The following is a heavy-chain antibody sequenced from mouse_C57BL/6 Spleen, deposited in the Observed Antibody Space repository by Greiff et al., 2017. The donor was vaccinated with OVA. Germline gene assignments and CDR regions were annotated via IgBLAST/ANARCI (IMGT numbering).Heavy chain of an antibody. CDR1: GFTFSSYG. CDR2: ISSGGSYT. V-gene: IGHV5-6*01. J-gene: IGHJ2*01. D-gene: IGHD4-1*02. CDR3: ARQANWDFDY. Sequence: EVQGVESGGGLVQPGGSMKLSCAASGFTFSSYGMSWVRQTPDKRLEWVATISSGGSYTYYPDSVKGRFTISRDNAKNTLYLQMSSLKSEDTAMYYCARQANWDFDYWGQGTTLTVSS.